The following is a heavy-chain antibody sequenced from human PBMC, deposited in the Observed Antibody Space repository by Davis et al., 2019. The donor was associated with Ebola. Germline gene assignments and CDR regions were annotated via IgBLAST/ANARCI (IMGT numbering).Heavy chain of an antibody. D-gene: IGHD5-24*01. CDR3: ARQRAEGGGMDA. J-gene: IGHJ6*02. CDR2: ILYDESQK. Sequence: GESLKISCSGSGFTFSAYDFHWVRQAPGNGLQWVAHILYDESQKDFMDSVEGRSTISRDNSKNTLGLQMDSLRVEDTGVYYCARQRAEGGGMDAWGPGTTVTVS. CDR1: GFTFSAYD. V-gene: IGHV3-30*03.